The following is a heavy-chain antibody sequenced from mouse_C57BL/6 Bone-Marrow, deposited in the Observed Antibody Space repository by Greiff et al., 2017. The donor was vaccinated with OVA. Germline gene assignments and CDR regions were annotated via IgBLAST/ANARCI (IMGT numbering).Heavy chain of an antibody. Sequence: VQLQQSGPGLVQPSQSLSITCTVSGFSLTSYGVHWVRQSPGKGLEWLGVIWRGGSTDYNAAFMSRLSITKDNSKSPVFCKMNSLQADDTAIYYCASYYDYDEDYAMDYWGQGTSVTVSS. J-gene: IGHJ4*01. D-gene: IGHD2-4*01. CDR2: IWRGGST. V-gene: IGHV2-5*01. CDR1: GFSLTSYG. CDR3: ASYYDYDEDYAMDY.